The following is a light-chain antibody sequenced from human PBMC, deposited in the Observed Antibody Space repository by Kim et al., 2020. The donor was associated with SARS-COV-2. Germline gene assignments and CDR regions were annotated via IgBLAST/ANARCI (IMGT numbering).Light chain of an antibody. CDR1: QSVSSH. J-gene: IGKJ2*01. V-gene: IGKV3-15*01. Sequence: YVPSGERATLSWRASQSVSSHLDWYPQNPGQAPRPLIYGAFKSDTGIPARFRGSVFGTDFTLPINSVQSEYFVVYHCQQYTNWSYTFGQGTKLEI. CDR2: GAF. CDR3: QQYTNWSYT.